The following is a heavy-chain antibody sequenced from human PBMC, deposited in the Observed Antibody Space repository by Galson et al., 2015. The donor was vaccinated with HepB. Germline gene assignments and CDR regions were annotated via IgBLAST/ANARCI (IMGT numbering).Heavy chain of an antibody. CDR3: ARDGRAVVTVNYYYGMDV. Sequence: SVKVSCKASGGTFSSYAISWVRQAPGQGLEWMGRIIPILGIANYAQKFQGRVTITADKSTSTAYMELSSLRSEDTAVYYCARDGRAVVTVNYYYGMDVWGQGTTVTVSS. CDR2: IIPILGIA. V-gene: IGHV1-69*04. J-gene: IGHJ6*02. CDR1: GGTFSSYA. D-gene: IGHD4-23*01.